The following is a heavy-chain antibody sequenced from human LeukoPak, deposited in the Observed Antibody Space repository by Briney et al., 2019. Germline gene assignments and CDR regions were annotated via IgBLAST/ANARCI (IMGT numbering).Heavy chain of an antibody. CDR3: AREGSSGYYAFDY. V-gene: IGHV1-18*01. J-gene: IGHJ4*02. Sequence: ASVKVSCKASGYTFTSYGISWVRQAPGQGLEWMGWISAYNGNTNYAQKLQGRVTITADESTSTAYMELSSLRSEDTAVYYCAREGSSGYYAFDYWGQGTLVTVSS. CDR1: GYTFTSYG. CDR2: ISAYNGNT. D-gene: IGHD3-22*01.